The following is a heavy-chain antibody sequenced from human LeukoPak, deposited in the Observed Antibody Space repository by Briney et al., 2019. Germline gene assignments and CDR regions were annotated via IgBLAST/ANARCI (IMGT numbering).Heavy chain of an antibody. CDR3: ATDLVYDSSGYIYDY. Sequence: ASVKVSCKASGYTFTGYYMQWVRQAPGKGLEWMGGFDPEDGETIYAQKFQGRVTMTEDTSTDTAYMELSSLRSEDTAVYYCATDLVYDSSGYIYDYWGQGTLVTVSS. D-gene: IGHD3-22*01. J-gene: IGHJ4*02. V-gene: IGHV1-24*01. CDR1: GYTFTGYY. CDR2: FDPEDGET.